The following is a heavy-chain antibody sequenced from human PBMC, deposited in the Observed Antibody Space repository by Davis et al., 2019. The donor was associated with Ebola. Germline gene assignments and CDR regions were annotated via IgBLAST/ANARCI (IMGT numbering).Heavy chain of an antibody. CDR3: ASLRY. CDR1: GFTFSSYG. V-gene: IGHV3-30*03. D-gene: IGHD4-17*01. J-gene: IGHJ4*02. Sequence: GESLKISCAASGFTFSSYGMHWVRQAPGKGLEWVAVISYDGSNKYYADSVKGQFTISRDNSKNTLYLQMNSLRAEDTAVYYCASLRYWGQGTLVTVSS. CDR2: ISYDGSNK.